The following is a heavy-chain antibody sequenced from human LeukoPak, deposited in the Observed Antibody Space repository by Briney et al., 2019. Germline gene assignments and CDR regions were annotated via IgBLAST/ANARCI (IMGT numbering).Heavy chain of an antibody. J-gene: IGHJ4*02. Sequence: SETLSLTCAVYGGSISGYYWSWIRQPPGKGLEWIGEINHSGSTNYNPSLKSRVTISVDTSKNQFSLKLSSVTAADTAVYYCARVGNGDYGVDYWGQGTLVTVSS. CDR1: GGSISGYY. CDR3: ARVGNGDYGVDY. V-gene: IGHV4-34*01. CDR2: INHSGST. D-gene: IGHD4-17*01.